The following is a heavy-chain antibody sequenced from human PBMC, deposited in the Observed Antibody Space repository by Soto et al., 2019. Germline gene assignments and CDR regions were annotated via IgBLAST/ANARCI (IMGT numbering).Heavy chain of an antibody. D-gene: IGHD3-3*01. V-gene: IGHV3-30*18. Sequence: PGGSLRLSCGVSGFTFSSDGLHWFRQAPVKVMEWVAGISYDGSNKYYADSVKGRFTISRDNSKNTLYLQMNSLRAEDTAVYYCAKRTKVEMAPIFVWGQGTLVTVSS. CDR1: GFTFSSDG. CDR3: AKRTKVEMAPIFV. J-gene: IGHJ4*02. CDR2: ISYDGSNK.